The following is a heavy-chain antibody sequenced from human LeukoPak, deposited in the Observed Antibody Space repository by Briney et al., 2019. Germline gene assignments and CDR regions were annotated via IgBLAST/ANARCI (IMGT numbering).Heavy chain of an antibody. J-gene: IGHJ4*02. CDR1: GFTFSNAW. CDR3: TTSYSFMVRGAQYDWGAY. D-gene: IGHD3-10*01. CDR2: IKSKTDGGTT. Sequence: PGGSLRLSCAASGFTFSNAWMSWVRQAPGKGLEWVGRIKSKTDGGTTDYAAPVKGRFTISRDDSKNTLYLQMNSLKTEDTAVYYCTTSYSFMVRGAQYDWGAYWGQGTLVTVSS. V-gene: IGHV3-15*01.